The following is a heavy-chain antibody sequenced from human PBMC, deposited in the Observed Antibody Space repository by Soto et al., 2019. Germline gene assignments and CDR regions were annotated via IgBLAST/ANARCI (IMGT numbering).Heavy chain of an antibody. J-gene: IGHJ4*02. Sequence: QVQLVQSGAEVQKPGSSVKVSCKASGGTFSSYAISWVRQAPGQGLEWMGGIIPIFGTANYAQKFQVRVTITADESTSTAYMELSSLISEDTAVYYCAATASPLGIFDYWGQGTLVTVSS. CDR1: GGTFSSYA. CDR2: IIPIFGTA. V-gene: IGHV1-69*01. D-gene: IGHD3-16*02. CDR3: AATASPLGIFDY.